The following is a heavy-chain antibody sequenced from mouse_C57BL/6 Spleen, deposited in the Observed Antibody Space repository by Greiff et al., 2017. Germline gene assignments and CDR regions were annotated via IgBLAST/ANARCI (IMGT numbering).Heavy chain of an antibody. CDR1: GYTFTSYW. V-gene: IGHV1-64*01. J-gene: IGHJ1*03. Sequence: VQLQQPGAELVKPGASVKLSCKASGYTFTSYWMHWVKQRPGQGLEWIGMIHPNSGSTNYNEKFKSKATLTVDKSSSTAYMQLSSLTSEDSAVYYCVITTVVAKGFDVWGTGTTVTVSS. CDR2: IHPNSGST. CDR3: VITTVVAKGFDV. D-gene: IGHD1-1*01.